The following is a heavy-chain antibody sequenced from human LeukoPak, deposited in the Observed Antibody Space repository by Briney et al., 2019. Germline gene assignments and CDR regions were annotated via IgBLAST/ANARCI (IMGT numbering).Heavy chain of an antibody. D-gene: IGHD4-17*01. Sequence: GGSLRLSCAASGFTFSSYWMSWVRQAPGKGLEWVANIKQDGSEKYYVDSVKGRFTISRDNAKNTLYLQMNSLRAEDTAVYYCARDIQTVTYYFDYWGQGTLVTVSS. J-gene: IGHJ4*02. V-gene: IGHV3-7*01. CDR3: ARDIQTVTYYFDY. CDR2: IKQDGSEK. CDR1: GFTFSSYW.